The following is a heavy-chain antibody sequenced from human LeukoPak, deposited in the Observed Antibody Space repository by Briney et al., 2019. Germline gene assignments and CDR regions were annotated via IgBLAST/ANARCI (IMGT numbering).Heavy chain of an antibody. J-gene: IGHJ6*02. V-gene: IGHV4-59*12. CDR2: MYYSGST. CDR3: AGVGDPHSDYYGMDV. D-gene: IGHD2-21*02. Sequence: PSETLSLTCTVSGGSIRSYYWSWIRQPPGKGLEWIGHMYYSGSTYYNPSLKSRVTISVDTSKNQFSLKLSSVTAADTAVYYCAGVGDPHSDYYGMDVWGQGTTVTVSS. CDR1: GGSIRSYY.